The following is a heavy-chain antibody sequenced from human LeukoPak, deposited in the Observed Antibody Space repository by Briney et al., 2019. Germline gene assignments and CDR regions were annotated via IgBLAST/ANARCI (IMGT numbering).Heavy chain of an antibody. V-gene: IGHV4-4*07. CDR1: GGSISSYY. Sequence: SETLSLTCTVSGGSISSYYWSWIRQPAGKGLEWIGRIYTSGSTNYNPSLKSRVTMSVDTSKNQFSLKLSSVTAADTAVYYCAREAVFGVVIRLWFDPCGQGTLVTVSS. CDR2: IYTSGST. J-gene: IGHJ5*02. CDR3: AREAVFGVVIRLWFDP. D-gene: IGHD3-3*01.